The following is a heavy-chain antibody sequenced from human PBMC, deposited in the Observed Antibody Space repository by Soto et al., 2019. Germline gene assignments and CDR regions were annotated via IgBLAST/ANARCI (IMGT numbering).Heavy chain of an antibody. D-gene: IGHD3-10*01. CDR2: IYHSGST. Sequence: PSETMSLTCAVSGGSISSGGYSWSWIRQPPGKGLEWIGYIYHSGSTYYNPSLKSRVTISVDRSKNQFSLKLSSVTAADTAVYYCARGPPFGYWGQGTQVTVS. V-gene: IGHV4-30-2*01. J-gene: IGHJ4*02. CDR3: ARGPPFGY. CDR1: GGSISSGGYS.